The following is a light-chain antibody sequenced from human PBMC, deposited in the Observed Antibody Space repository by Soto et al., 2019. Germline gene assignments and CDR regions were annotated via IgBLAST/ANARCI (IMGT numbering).Light chain of an antibody. CDR2: KAS. V-gene: IGKV1-5*03. Sequence: DIQMTQSPATLSTSIGDRVTITCRASESVSSWLAWYQQKPGKAPKVLIYKASTLQIGVPSRFSGSGSGTEFTLTISSLQPDDLATYYCQQYDSLPWTFGQGTKVELK. CDR3: QQYDSLPWT. CDR1: ESVSSW. J-gene: IGKJ1*01.